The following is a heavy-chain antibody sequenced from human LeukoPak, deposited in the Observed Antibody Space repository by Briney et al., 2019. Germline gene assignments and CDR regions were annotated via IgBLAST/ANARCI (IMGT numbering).Heavy chain of an antibody. CDR2: ISSSSSYI. CDR1: GFTFSSYS. D-gene: IGHD3-22*01. J-gene: IGHJ3*02. CDR3: ARAEGYYDSSGYLTDAFDI. V-gene: IGHV3-21*01. Sequence: GGSLRLSCAASGFTFSSYSMNWVRQAPGKGLEWVSSISSSSSYIYYADSVKGRFTISRDNAKNSLYLQMNSLRAEDTAVYYCARAEGYYDSSGYLTDAFDIWGQGTMVTVSS.